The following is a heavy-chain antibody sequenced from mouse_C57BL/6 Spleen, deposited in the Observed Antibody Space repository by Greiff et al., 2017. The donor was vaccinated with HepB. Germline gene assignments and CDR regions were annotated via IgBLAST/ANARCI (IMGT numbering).Heavy chain of an antibody. CDR3: ARYWDYDPFAY. CDR1: GYTFTSYW. V-gene: IGHV1-64*01. D-gene: IGHD2-4*01. CDR2: IHPNSGST. Sequence: VQLQQPGAELVKPGASVKLSCKASGYTFTSYWMHWVKQRPGQGLEWIGMIHPNSGSTNYNEKFKSKATLTVDKSSSTAYMQLSSLTSEDSAIYYCARYWDYDPFAYWGQGTLVTVSA. J-gene: IGHJ3*01.